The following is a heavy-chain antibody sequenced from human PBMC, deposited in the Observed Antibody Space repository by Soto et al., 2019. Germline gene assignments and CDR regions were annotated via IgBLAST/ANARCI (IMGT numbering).Heavy chain of an antibody. J-gene: IGHJ4*02. CDR3: ARVPSSGIDF. CDR1: GGSIRGSNW. D-gene: IGHD6-25*01. CDR2: IFHTGST. V-gene: IGHV4-4*02. Sequence: QVQLQESGPGLVKPSGTLSLSCAVSGGSIRGSNWWSWVRQPPGKGLEWIGEIFHTGSTNLTPSLTRRVSMSVDKSKNPFSLRLTSVTAADTAVYYCARVPSSGIDFWGQGTLVTVSS.